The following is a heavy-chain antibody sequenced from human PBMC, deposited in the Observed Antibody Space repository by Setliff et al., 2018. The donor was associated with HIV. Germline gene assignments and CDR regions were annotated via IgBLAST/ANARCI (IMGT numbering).Heavy chain of an antibody. Sequence: KTSETLSLTCTVSGGSISSGSYYWSWIRQPAGKGLEWIGHIHTSGSTNYNPSLKSRVTISVDTSKNQFSLKLSSVTASDTAVYYCTRDWRAYGLMGSWGQGMLVTVSS. V-gene: IGHV4-61*09. J-gene: IGHJ5*02. CDR3: TRDWRAYGLMGS. CDR2: IHTSGST. CDR1: GGSISSGSYY. D-gene: IGHD4-17*01.